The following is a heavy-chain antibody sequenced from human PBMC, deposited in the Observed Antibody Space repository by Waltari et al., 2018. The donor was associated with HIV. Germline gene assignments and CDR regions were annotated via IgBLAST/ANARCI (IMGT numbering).Heavy chain of an antibody. CDR1: GGSISSSSYY. CDR3: ARPATVTTPYWYFDL. CDR2: IYYSGST. Sequence: QLQLQESGPGLVKPSETLSLTCTVSGGSISSSSYYWGWIRQPPGKGLEWIGSIYYSGSTYYNPSLKRRVTISVDTSKNQFSRKLSSVTAADTAVYYCARPATVTTPYWYFDLWGRGTLVTVSS. D-gene: IGHD4-17*01. J-gene: IGHJ2*01. V-gene: IGHV4-39*01.